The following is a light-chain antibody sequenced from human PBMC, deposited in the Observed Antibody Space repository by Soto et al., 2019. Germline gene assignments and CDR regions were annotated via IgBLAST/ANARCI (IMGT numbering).Light chain of an antibody. V-gene: IGKV1-5*03. CDR3: QQYNTYSWT. CDR2: QAS. J-gene: IGKJ1*01. CDR1: QNIDRY. Sequence: DIQMTQSPSTLSASIGDRVTITCRASQNIDRYLAWYQQKPGQAPKLLIYQASTLESGVPSRFSGSGSGSGYSLTISSLQPDDFATYYCQQYNTYSWTFGQGTKVEI.